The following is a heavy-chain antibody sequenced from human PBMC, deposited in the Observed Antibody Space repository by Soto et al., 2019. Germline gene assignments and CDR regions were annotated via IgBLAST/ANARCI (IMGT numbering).Heavy chain of an antibody. CDR1: GGSISGYY. Sequence: QVQLQESGPGLVKPSETLSLTCTVSGGSISGYYWSWIRQPPGKGLEWIGYISYSGSTNYNPSLKGRVPLSGNTAKKPFSLEVGPLAAGDPAMYYRARAWGGNVFDFWGQGTLVTVSS. CDR3: ARAWGGNVFDF. CDR2: ISYSGST. D-gene: IGHD3-16*01. V-gene: IGHV4-59*08. J-gene: IGHJ4*02.